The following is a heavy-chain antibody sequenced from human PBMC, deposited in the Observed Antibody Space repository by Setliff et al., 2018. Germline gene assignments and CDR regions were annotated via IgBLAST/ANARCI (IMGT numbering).Heavy chain of an antibody. CDR2: INSDGSST. CDR3: ARERFVAVGNWFDP. CDR1: GFTFSSYW. D-gene: IGHD6-19*01. Sequence: GGSLRLSCAASGFTFSSYWMHWVRQAPGKGLVWVSRINSDGSSTSYADSVKGRFTISRDNAKNSLYLQMNSLRAEDTAVYYCARERFVAVGNWFDPWGQGTLVTVSS. V-gene: IGHV3-74*01. J-gene: IGHJ5*02.